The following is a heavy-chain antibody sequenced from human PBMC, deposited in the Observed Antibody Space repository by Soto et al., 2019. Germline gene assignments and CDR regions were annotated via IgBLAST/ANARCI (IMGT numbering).Heavy chain of an antibody. CDR2: IYRTGST. V-gene: IGHV4-4*02. Sequence: SETLSLTCAVSGGSFTSNNWWTWVRQPPGQGLEWIGEIYRTGSTNYNPSLKSRVTISLDKSENQFSLKVTSLTAADTAVYYCASRDPGTSVDYWGQGTLVTGS. D-gene: IGHD1-7*01. CDR1: GGSFTSNNW. J-gene: IGHJ4*02. CDR3: ASRDPGTSVDY.